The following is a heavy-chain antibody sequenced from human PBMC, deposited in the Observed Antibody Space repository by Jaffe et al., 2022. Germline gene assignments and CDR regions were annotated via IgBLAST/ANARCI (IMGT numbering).Heavy chain of an antibody. Sequence: QVQLVQSGAEVKKPGASVKVSCRPSGYTFTGFYIHWVRQAPGQGLEWMGWINPNRGGTNYAQKFQGRVTMTRDTSINTAYMELGRLRSDDTAVYYCARSPQHPYGYDSSGYYHLDFWGQGTLVTVSS. CDR3: ARSPQHPYGYDSSGYYHLDF. V-gene: IGHV1-2*02. J-gene: IGHJ4*02. CDR2: INPNRGGT. D-gene: IGHD3-22*01. CDR1: GYTFTGFY.